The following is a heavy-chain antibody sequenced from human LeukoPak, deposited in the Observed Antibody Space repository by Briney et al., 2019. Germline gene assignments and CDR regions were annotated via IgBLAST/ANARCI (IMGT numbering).Heavy chain of an antibody. Sequence: GGSLRLSCAASGFTFSSYAMSWVRQAPGKGLESVSAISGSGGSTYYAASVKGRFTISRDNSKNTLYLQMNSLRAEDTAVYYCAKAGYSRDYGDYDYFDYWGQGTLVTVSS. V-gene: IGHV3-23*01. D-gene: IGHD4-17*01. CDR2: ISGSGGST. CDR1: GFTFSSYA. J-gene: IGHJ4*02. CDR3: AKAGYSRDYGDYDYFDY.